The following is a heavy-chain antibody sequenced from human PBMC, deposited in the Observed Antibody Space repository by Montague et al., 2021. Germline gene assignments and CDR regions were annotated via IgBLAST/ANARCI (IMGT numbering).Heavy chain of an antibody. V-gene: IGHV3-23*01. CDR2: LTDSGDKT. CDR3: VKEPKTDMYFEY. CDR1: GFSFSAYA. Sequence: SLSLSCAASGFSFSAYAMSWVRQAPGKGLEWVCALTDSGDKTYYADSVTGRFTISRDNSKNMVFLQMNSLRAEDTALYYCVKEPKTDMYFEYWGQGTLVTVSS. J-gene: IGHJ4*02.